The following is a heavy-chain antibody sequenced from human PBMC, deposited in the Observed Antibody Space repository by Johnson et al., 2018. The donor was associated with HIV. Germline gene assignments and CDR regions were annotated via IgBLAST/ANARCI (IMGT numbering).Heavy chain of an antibody. Sequence: VQLVESGGGLVQPGRSLRLSCAASGFTFDDYAMHWVRQAPGKGLEWVSGISWNSGSIGYADSVKGRFTISRDNSKNTLYLQMNSLRAEDTAVYYCAKVLTPLRFGAFDIWGQGTMVTVSS. CDR1: GFTFDDYA. V-gene: IGHV3-9*01. J-gene: IGHJ3*02. CDR2: ISWNSGSI. D-gene: IGHD5/OR15-5a*01. CDR3: AKVLTPLRFGAFDI.